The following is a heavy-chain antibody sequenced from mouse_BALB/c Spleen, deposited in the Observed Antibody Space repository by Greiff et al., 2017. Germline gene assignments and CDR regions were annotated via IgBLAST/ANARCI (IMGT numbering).Heavy chain of an antibody. CDR3: ARDYRYFDD. CDR1: GYSITSGYY. Sequence: EVQLQESGPGLVKPSQSLSLTCSVTGYSITSGYYWNWIRQFPGNKLEWMGYISYDGSNNYNPSLKNRISITRDTSKNQFFLKLNSVTTEDTATYDCARDYRYFDDWGQGTTLTVSS. D-gene: IGHD2-14*01. V-gene: IGHV3-6*02. J-gene: IGHJ2*01. CDR2: ISYDGSN.